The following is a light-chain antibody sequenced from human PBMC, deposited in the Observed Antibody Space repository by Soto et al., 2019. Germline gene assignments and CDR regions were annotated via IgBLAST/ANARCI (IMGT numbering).Light chain of an antibody. J-gene: IGLJ1*01. CDR3: SSYTTSNTRQIV. CDR2: DVS. V-gene: IGLV2-14*03. Sequence: QSALTQPASVSGSPGQSITISCTGTSSDVGGYNYVSWYQHHPGKAPKLMIYDVSNRPSGVSKRFSGSKSGNTASLTISGLQPEDEADYYCSSYTTSNTRQIVLGTGTKLTVL. CDR1: SSDVGGYNY.